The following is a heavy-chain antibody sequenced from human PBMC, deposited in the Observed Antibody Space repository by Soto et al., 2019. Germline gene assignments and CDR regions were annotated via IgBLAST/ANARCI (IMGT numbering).Heavy chain of an antibody. CDR3: ARDRRPYHPEHQINWFDP. D-gene: IGHD2-21*01. J-gene: IGHJ5*02. Sequence: QVQLVQSGAEVKKPGSSVKVSCKASGGTFSSYAISWVRQAPGQGLEWMGGIIPIFGTANYAQKFQGRVTITADESTSTAYMELSSLRSEDTAVYYCARDRRPYHPEHQINWFDPWGQGTLVTVSS. CDR2: IIPIFGTA. V-gene: IGHV1-69*12. CDR1: GGTFSSYA.